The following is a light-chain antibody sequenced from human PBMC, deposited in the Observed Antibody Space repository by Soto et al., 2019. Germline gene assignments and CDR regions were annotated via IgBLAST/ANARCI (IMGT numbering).Light chain of an antibody. Sequence: QSALTQPASVSGSPGQSITISCTGTSSDVGAYNYVSWYQHHPGKAPKLKIYEVNNRPSGVSNRFSGSKSGNTASLTISGLQAEDEADYYCSSYTSSSTLVFGGGTKLTVL. CDR3: SSYTSSSTLV. CDR1: SSDVGAYNY. V-gene: IGLV2-14*01. CDR2: EVN. J-gene: IGLJ2*01.